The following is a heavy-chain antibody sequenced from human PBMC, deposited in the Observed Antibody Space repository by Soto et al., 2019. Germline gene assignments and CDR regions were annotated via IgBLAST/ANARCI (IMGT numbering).Heavy chain of an antibody. CDR3: ARDLEAGYNFDYGMDV. V-gene: IGHV4-4*07. D-gene: IGHD6-19*01. CDR1: GADINTYS. CDR2: IYTSASI. J-gene: IGHJ6*02. Sequence: SETLSLTCSVSGADINTYSWTWIRQPAGKGLEWIGRIYTSASINYNPSLKGRVTLSVDTSTNQVSLRLASVTAADTAIYYCARDLEAGYNFDYGMDVWRQGTTVTVSS.